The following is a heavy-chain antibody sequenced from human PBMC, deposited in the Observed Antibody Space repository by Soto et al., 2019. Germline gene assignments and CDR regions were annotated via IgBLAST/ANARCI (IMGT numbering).Heavy chain of an antibody. CDR2: IKSDGSST. CDR3: VRDYMDRGRDSHWFDP. CDR1: GFIFSSYW. D-gene: IGHD3-10*01. Sequence: EVQLVESGGGLVQPGGSLRLSCAASGFIFSSYWMHWVRQAPGKGLVWVSRIKSDGSSTTYADSVKGRFTISRDNARNTLYLQMNRLRAEDTAVYYCVRDYMDRGRDSHWFDPLGQGTLVTVSS. J-gene: IGHJ5*02. V-gene: IGHV3-74*01.